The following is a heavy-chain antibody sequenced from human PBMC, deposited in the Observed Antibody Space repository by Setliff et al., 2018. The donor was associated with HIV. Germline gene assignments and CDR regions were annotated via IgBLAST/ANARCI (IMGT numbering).Heavy chain of an antibody. J-gene: IGHJ4*02. Sequence: GASVKVSCKASGYTFTNYDINWVRQATGQGLEWMGWMNPNSGNTGYAQKFQGRVTMTRNTSISTAYMEQRSLRSADTAVYYCARDDYGSGSHGDYWGQGTLVTVSS. CDR3: ARDDYGSGSHGDY. V-gene: IGHV1-8*02. D-gene: IGHD3-10*01. CDR1: GYTFTNYD. CDR2: MNPNSGNT.